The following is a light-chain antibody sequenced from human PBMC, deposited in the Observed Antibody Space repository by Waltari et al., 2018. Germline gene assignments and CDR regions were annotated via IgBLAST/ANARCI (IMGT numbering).Light chain of an antibody. J-gene: IGLJ1*01. V-gene: IGLV2-11*01. Sequence: QPALTQPPPVSGSPGQSVTAPCTGTSSYVGGFNYGAWFQQHPGEAPKLIIYDVTKRPSGVPGRFSGSKSGNTASLTISGLQAEDDSDYYCCSYAGFYTYVFGTGTKVTVL. CDR1: SSYVGGFNY. CDR3: CSYAGFYTYV. CDR2: DVT.